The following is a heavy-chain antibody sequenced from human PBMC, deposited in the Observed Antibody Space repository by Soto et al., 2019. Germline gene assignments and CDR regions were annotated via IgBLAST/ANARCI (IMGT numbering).Heavy chain of an antibody. CDR1: GGSVSSNSYS. CDR3: AREGNLGRWIQPLDS. CDR2: IYYTGNT. V-gene: IGHV4-61*03. J-gene: IGHJ4*02. Sequence: SETLSLTCTVSGGSVSSNSYSWGWIRQSPGKGLEWIGNIYYTGNTKYSPSLKSRVTMSVDTSKNHFSLKLISVTTADTAVYFCAREGNLGRWIQPLDSWGQGTLVTVSS. D-gene: IGHD2-2*03.